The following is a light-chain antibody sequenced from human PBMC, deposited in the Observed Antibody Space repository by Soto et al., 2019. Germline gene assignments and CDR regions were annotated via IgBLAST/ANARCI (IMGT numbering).Light chain of an antibody. Sequence: QSVLTQPASVSGSPGQSITISCTGTSSDVGAYTYVSWYQQHPGKAHKLMIFEVSERPSGVSNRFSGSKSGNTASLTISGLQAEDEADYYCSSYTTSNTLVFGGGTKLTVL. CDR3: SSYTTSNTLV. CDR2: EVS. CDR1: SSDVGAYTY. J-gene: IGLJ2*01. V-gene: IGLV2-14*01.